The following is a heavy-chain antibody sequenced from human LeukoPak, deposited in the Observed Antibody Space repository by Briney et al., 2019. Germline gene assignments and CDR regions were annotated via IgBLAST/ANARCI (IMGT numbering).Heavy chain of an antibody. CDR3: ARVRVEGTYYDFWSGQYDWYFDL. J-gene: IGHJ2*01. D-gene: IGHD3-3*01. CDR1: GGSISSYY. Sequence: SETLSLTCTVSGGSISSYYWSWIRQPPGKGLEWIGYIYYSGSTNYNPSLKSRVTISVDTSKNQFSLKLSSVTAADTAVYYCARVRVEGTYYDFWSGQYDWYFDLWGRGTLVTVSS. V-gene: IGHV4-59*01. CDR2: IYYSGST.